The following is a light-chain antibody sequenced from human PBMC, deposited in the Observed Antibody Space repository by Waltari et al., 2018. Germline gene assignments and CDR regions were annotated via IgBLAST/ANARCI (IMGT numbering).Light chain of an antibody. Sequence: QSALTQPASVSGSPGQSITISCPGTSSDVGGSNYVSWYQQHPGKAPKLMIYDVSNRPSGVSNRFSGSKSGNTASLTISGLQAEDEADYHCSSCSSSSTLVVFGGGTKLTVL. J-gene: IGLJ2*01. CDR3: SSCSSSSTLVV. CDR1: SSDVGGSNY. V-gene: IGLV2-14*03. CDR2: DVS.